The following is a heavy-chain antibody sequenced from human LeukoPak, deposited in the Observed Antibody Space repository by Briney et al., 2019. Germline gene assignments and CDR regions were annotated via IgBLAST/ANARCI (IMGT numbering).Heavy chain of an antibody. V-gene: IGHV3-23*01. CDR1: GFTFSSYA. D-gene: IGHD3-10*01. Sequence: GGSLRLSCAASGFTFSSYAMSWVRQASGKGLEWVSAIGGSGGSTYYADSVKGRFTISRDNSKNTLYLQMNSLRAEDTAVYYCAKVLEPTYYYGSGSPGGAFDIWGQGTMVTVSS. J-gene: IGHJ3*02. CDR2: IGGSGGST. CDR3: AKVLEPTYYYGSGSPGGAFDI.